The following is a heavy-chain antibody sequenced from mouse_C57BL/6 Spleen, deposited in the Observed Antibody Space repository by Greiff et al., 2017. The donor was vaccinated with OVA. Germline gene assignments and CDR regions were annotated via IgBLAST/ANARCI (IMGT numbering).Heavy chain of an antibody. CDR3: ARYYGSSYPWFAY. J-gene: IGHJ3*01. CDR1: GFSLTSYG. D-gene: IGHD1-1*01. CDR2: IWSGGST. V-gene: IGHV2-2*01. Sequence: QVQLKQSGPGLVQPSQRLSITCTVSGFSLTSYGVHWVRQSPGKGLEWLGVIWSGGSTDYNAAFISRLSISKDNSKSQVFFKMNSLQADDTAIYYCARYYGSSYPWFAYWGQGTLVTVSA.